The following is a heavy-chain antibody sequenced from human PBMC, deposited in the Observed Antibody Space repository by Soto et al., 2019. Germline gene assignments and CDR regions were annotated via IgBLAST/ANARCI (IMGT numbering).Heavy chain of an antibody. D-gene: IGHD3-16*01. CDR1: GYTFTNFG. Sequence: QVQLVQSGAEVKKPGASVTVSCKASGYTFTNFGISWVRQAPGQGLEWMGWISAYNGNTNYTQNVQGSVTMTTDTSTSPAYMELRSLRSDDTAVYYWARGGTPIDYWGQGTLVTVSS. V-gene: IGHV1-18*01. CDR2: ISAYNGNT. J-gene: IGHJ4*02. CDR3: ARGGTPIDY.